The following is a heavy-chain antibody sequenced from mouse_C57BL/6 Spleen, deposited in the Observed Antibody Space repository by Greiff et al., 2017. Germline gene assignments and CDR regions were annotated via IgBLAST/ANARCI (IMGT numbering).Heavy chain of an antibody. Sequence: SGAELVRPGASVTLSCKASGYTFTDYDMHWVKQTPVHGLEWIGAIDPETGGTAYNQKFKGKAILTAYKSSSTAYMELRSLTSEDSAVYYYTRYGNHYYFDYWGQGTTLTVSS. CDR2: IDPETGGT. J-gene: IGHJ2*01. CDR3: TRYGNHYYFDY. CDR1: GYTFTDYD. V-gene: IGHV1-15*01. D-gene: IGHD2-1*01.